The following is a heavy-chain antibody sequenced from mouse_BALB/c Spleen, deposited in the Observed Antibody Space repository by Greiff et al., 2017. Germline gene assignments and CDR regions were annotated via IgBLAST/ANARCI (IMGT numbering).Heavy chain of an antibody. CDR1: GFTFSSFG. CDR2: ISSGSSTI. J-gene: IGHJ3*01. CDR3: ARSGIYYYGSSYGFAY. Sequence: EVMLVESGGGLVQPGGSRKLSCAASGFTFSSFGMHWVRQAPAKGLEWVAYISSGSSTIYYADTVKGRFTISRDNPKNTLFLQMTSLRSEDTAMYYCARSGIYYYGSSYGFAYWGQGTLVTVSA. D-gene: IGHD1-1*01. V-gene: IGHV5-17*02.